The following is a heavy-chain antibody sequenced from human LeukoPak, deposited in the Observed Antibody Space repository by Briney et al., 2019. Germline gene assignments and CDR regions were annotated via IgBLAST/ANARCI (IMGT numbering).Heavy chain of an antibody. D-gene: IGHD6-6*01. J-gene: IGHJ6*03. CDR1: GFTFTSSA. Sequence: GASVKVSCKASGFTFTSSAMQWVRQARGQRLEWIGWIVVGSGNTNYAQKFQERVTITRDMSTSTAYMELSSLRSEDTAVYYCARDRNIAASYYYYYYYMDVWGKGTTVTVSS. CDR3: ARDRNIAASYYYYYYYMDV. V-gene: IGHV1-58*02. CDR2: IVVGSGNT.